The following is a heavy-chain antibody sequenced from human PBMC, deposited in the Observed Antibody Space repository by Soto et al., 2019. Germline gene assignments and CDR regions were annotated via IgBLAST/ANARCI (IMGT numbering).Heavy chain of an antibody. CDR1: CGTVSDSGYC. Sequence: SEPLCLSLAGSCGTVSDSGYCWVFIRHSAGEGLDWIGSVSFSGTTYTKSSLKSRVIMSVDTYKKQFSLRLAYVTDADTAVYYCGSLLGTPWGWFEPWGKGTQVTVSS. CDR3: GSLLGTPWGWFEP. J-gene: IGHJ5*02. D-gene: IGHD3-16*01. CDR2: VSFSGTT. V-gene: IGHV4-39*01.